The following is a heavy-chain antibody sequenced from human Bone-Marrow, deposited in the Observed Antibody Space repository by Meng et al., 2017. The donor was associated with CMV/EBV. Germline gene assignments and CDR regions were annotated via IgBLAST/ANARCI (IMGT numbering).Heavy chain of an antibody. J-gene: IGHJ5*02. Sequence: GESLKISCEGSGFVFGDYYMKWIRQAPGKGLEWVSYISSASNTKVYSDSVRGRFSISRENARSTLYLQTDGLRAEDTAVYFCARAGYNWNRRLDTWGQGTLVTVSS. V-gene: IGHV3-11*04. D-gene: IGHD1-20*01. CDR1: GFVFGDYY. CDR3: ARAGYNWNRRLDT. CDR2: ISSASNTK.